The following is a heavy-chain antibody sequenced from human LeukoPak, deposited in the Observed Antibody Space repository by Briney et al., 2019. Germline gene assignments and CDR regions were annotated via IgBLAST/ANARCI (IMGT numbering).Heavy chain of an antibody. CDR2: VNPSGGST. V-gene: IGHV1-46*01. J-gene: IGHJ6*03. Sequence: ASVKVSCKASGYTFTTDYIHWVRQAPGQGLEWMGIVNPSGGSTTYAQKFQGRVIMTGDTSTSTVYMELRSLRSEDTAVYYCARARGSGSYYGHDYYYYYYMDVWGQGTTVTVSS. D-gene: IGHD3-10*01. CDR1: GYTFTTDY. CDR3: ARARGSGSYYGHDYYYYYYMDV.